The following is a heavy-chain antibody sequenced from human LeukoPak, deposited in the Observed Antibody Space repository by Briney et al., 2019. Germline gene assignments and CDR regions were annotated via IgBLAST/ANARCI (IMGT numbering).Heavy chain of an antibody. CDR1: GYTFTSYD. CDR3: AKGSSGYPDDEYFQH. J-gene: IGHJ1*01. V-gene: IGHV1-8*03. Sequence: ASVKVSCKASGYTFTSYDINWVRQATGQGLEWMGWMNPNSGNTGYAQKFQGRVTITRNTSISTAYMELSSLRSEDTAVYYCAKGSSGYPDDEYFQHWGQGTLVTVSS. CDR2: MNPNSGNT. D-gene: IGHD3-22*01.